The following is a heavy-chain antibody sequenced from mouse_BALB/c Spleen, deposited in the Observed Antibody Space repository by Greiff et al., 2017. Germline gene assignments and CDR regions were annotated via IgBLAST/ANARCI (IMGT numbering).Heavy chain of an antibody. D-gene: IGHD2-1*01. V-gene: IGHV3-8*02. CDR3: ARYNGNYGENFDY. CDR1: GDSFTSGY. J-gene: IGHJ2*01. Sequence: DVKLQESGPSLVKPSQTLSLTCSVTGDSFTSGYWNWIRKFPGKKLEYMGYISYSGSTYYNPSLKSRISITRDTSKNQYYLQLNSVTTEDTATYYCARYNGNYGENFDYWGQGTTLTVSA. CDR2: ISYSGST.